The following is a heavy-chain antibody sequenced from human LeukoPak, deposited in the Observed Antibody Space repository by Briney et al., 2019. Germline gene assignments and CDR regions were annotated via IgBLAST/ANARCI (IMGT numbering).Heavy chain of an antibody. CDR3: ARAPVLGGYSYGYLVDAFDI. D-gene: IGHD5-18*01. J-gene: IGHJ3*02. CDR1: GFTFSSYS. Sequence: PGGALRLSCSASGFTFSSYSMNWGPQAPGRGLEWVSSISCSSSYIYYVDAVKGRFTISRDNHKNSLYLQLTSMRADDTAVYYCARAPVLGGYSYGYLVDAFDIWGQGTMVTVSS. V-gene: IGHV3-21*01. CDR2: ISCSSSYI.